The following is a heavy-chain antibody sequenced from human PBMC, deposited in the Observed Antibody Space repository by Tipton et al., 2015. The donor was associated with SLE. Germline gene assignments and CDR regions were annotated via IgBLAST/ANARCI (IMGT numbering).Heavy chain of an antibody. Sequence: LRLSCAVYGGSFSGYYWSWIRQPPGKGLEWIGEINHSGSTNYNPSLKSRVTISVDTSKNQFSLKLSSVTAADTAVYYCARAPDTIQGTFQHWGQGTLVTVSS. J-gene: IGHJ1*01. CDR1: GGSFSGYY. V-gene: IGHV4-34*01. D-gene: IGHD3-3*01. CDR3: ARAPDTIQGTFQH. CDR2: INHSGST.